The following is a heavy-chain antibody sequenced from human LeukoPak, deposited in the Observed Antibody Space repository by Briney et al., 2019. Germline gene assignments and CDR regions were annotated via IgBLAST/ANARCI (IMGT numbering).Heavy chain of an antibody. CDR1: GFTFSSYG. CDR2: IWYDGSNK. D-gene: IGHD3-22*01. CDR3: ARYYYDSSGYYSLGY. V-gene: IGHV3-33*01. J-gene: IGHJ4*02. Sequence: TGGSLRLSCAASGFTFSSYGVHWVRQAPGKGLEWVAVIWYDGSNKYYADSVKGRFTISRDNSKNTLYLQMNSLRAEDTAVYYCARYYYDSSGYYSLGYWGQGTLVTVSS.